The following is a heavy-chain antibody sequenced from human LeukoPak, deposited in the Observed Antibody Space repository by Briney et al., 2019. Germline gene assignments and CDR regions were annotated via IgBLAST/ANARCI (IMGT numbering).Heavy chain of an antibody. CDR2: IIPIFGTA. CDR3: ARLRGGDYYYYYYMDV. V-gene: IGHV1-69*13. D-gene: IGHD3-10*01. J-gene: IGHJ6*03. Sequence: GASVTVSCKASGGTFSSYAISWVRQAPGQGLEWMGGIIPIFGTANYAQKFQGRVTITADESTSTAYMELSSLRSEDTAVYYCARLRGGDYYYYYYMDVWGKGTTVTVSS. CDR1: GGTFSSYA.